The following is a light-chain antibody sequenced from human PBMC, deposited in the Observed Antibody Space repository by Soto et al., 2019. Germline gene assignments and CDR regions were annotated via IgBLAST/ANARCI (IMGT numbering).Light chain of an antibody. J-gene: IGKJ3*01. V-gene: IGKV3-11*01. CDR3: QQRSNWPLT. Sequence: EIVLTQSPATLSLSPGERATLSCRASQSVSSFLAWYQQKPGQAPRLLIYDASNRATGIPARFSGSGSVTDFTLTISSLEPEDFAVYDCQQRSNWPLTFGPGTKVDIK. CDR1: QSVSSF. CDR2: DAS.